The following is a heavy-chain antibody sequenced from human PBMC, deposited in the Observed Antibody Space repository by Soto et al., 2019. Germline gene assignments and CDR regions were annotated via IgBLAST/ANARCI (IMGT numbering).Heavy chain of an antibody. D-gene: IGHD6-19*01. CDR2: IRPHNGDT. Sequence: QVQLVQSAAEVGKPGASVKVSSKASGYTFTTIRLSWVRQAPGQGLVWMGWIRPHNGDTQYAQKFQGRVTITADTSTTSAYMEVSSLSPDDTAVFYCARDRSGWYDFWGQGTLVTVSS. CDR3: ARDRSGWYDF. CDR1: GYTFTTIR. V-gene: IGHV1-18*01. J-gene: IGHJ5*01.